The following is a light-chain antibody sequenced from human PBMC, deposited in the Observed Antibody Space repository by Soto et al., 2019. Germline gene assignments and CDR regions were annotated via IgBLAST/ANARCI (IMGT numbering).Light chain of an antibody. J-gene: IGKJ5*01. Sequence: EIVMTQFPATLSVSPGERATLSCRASQSVGTKVIWYQQKSGQAPRLLMVGATTRANGVPARFSGSGSGTDFTLTISRLEPEDFAVYHCQQYNKWSSISFGQGTRLEIK. CDR3: QQYNKWSSIS. CDR1: QSVGTK. CDR2: GAT. V-gene: IGKV3-15*01.